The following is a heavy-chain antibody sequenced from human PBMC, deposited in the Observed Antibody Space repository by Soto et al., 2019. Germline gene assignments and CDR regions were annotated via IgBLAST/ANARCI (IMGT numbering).Heavy chain of an antibody. D-gene: IGHD6-13*01. CDR1: GFSLSTSAVG. J-gene: IGHJ4*02. Sequence: QITLKESGPTLVKPTQTLTLTCTFSGFSLSTSAVGVGWIRQPPGKALEWLAFIYWDDDKRYSPSLKSSLTIPXXTXQNQVVLAMTNMDPVDTATYYCAHLLVAGLTYYFDYWGKGTLVTVSS. V-gene: IGHV2-5*02. CDR3: AHLLVAGLTYYFDY. CDR2: IYWDDDK.